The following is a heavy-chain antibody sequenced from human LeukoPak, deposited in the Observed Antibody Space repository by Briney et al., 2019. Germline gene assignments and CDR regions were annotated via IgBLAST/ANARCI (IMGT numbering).Heavy chain of an antibody. D-gene: IGHD2-2*01. CDR2: MNPNSGNT. J-gene: IGHJ4*02. V-gene: IGHV1-8*01. CDR1: GGTFSSFA. CDR3: AGAYRGVVPAAIALYYFDY. Sequence: ASVKVSCKASGGTFSSFALSWVRQATGQGLEWMGWMNPNSGNTGYAQKFQGRVTMTRNTSISTAYMELSSLRSEDTAVYYCAGAYRGVVPAAIALYYFDYWGQGTLVTVSS.